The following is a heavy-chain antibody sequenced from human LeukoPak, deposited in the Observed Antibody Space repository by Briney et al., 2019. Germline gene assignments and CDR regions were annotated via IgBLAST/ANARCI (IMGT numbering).Heavy chain of an antibody. CDR3: ARDTALWTFDI. J-gene: IGHJ3*02. V-gene: IGHV4-61*02. CDR1: GDSISSGSYY. CDR2: IYTSGSTINNPSLKNT. Sequence: SETLSLTCTVSGDSISSGSYYWTWIRQPAGKGLEWIRRIYTSGSTINNPSLKNTNYNPSLKSRPTMSVDRSKNQFSLKMTSVTAADTAMYYCARDTALWTFDIWGQGTMVTVSS. D-gene: IGHD2-21*02.